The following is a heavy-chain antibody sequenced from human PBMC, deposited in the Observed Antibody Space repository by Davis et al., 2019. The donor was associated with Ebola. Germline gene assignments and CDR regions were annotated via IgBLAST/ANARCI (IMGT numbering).Heavy chain of an antibody. Sequence: GESLKISCAASGFTFSSHGMHWVRQAPGKGLEWMAVISYDGSDNYYADSVKGRFTISRDNSKNTLYLQMNSLRAEDTAVYYCARLDTYDSSGYYHPFAFDIWGQGTMITVSS. V-gene: IGHV3-30*03. J-gene: IGHJ3*02. CDR3: ARLDTYDSSGYYHPFAFDI. D-gene: IGHD3-22*01. CDR1: GFTFSSHG. CDR2: ISYDGSDN.